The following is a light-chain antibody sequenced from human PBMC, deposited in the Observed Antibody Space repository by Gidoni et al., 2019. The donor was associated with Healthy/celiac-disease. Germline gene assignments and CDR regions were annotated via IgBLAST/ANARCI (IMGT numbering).Light chain of an antibody. CDR3: QQYYSYPRT. Sequence: AIRMTQSPSSFSASTGDRVTITCRASQGISSYLAWYQQKPGKAPKLLIYAASTLQSGVPSSFSGSGSGTDFTLTISCLQSEDFATYYCQQYYSYPRTFGQGTKVEI. CDR2: AAS. V-gene: IGKV1-8*01. CDR1: QGISSY. J-gene: IGKJ1*01.